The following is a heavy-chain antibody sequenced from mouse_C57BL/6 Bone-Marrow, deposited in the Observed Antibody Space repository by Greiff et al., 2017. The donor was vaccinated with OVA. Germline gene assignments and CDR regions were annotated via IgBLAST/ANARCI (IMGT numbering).Heavy chain of an antibody. Sequence: VQLQESGAELARPGASVKLSCKASGYTFTSYWMHWVKQRPGRGLEWIGRIDPNSGGTKYNEKFKSKATLTVDKPSSTAYMPLSSLTSEDSAVYYCARLPDYWGQGTTLTVSS. CDR3: ARLPDY. CDR2: IDPNSGGT. CDR1: GYTFTSYW. J-gene: IGHJ2*01. V-gene: IGHV1-72*01.